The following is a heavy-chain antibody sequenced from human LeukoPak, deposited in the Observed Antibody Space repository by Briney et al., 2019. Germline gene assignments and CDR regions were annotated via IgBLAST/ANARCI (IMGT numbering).Heavy chain of an antibody. V-gene: IGHV3-21*01. CDR1: GFTFHSYT. CDR3: ARDVTTLDYYYYYMDV. Sequence: GGSLRLSCAASGFTFHSYTMNWVRLAPGQGLEWIASISPTGVHTFYAESVKGRFTISRDNAKNSLYLQMNSLRAEDTAVYYCARDVTTLDYYYYYMDVWGKGTTVTVSS. CDR2: ISPTGVHT. J-gene: IGHJ6*03. D-gene: IGHD4-11*01.